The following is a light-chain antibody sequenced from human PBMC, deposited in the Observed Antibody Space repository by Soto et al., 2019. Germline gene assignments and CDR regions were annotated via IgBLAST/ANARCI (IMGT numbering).Light chain of an antibody. J-gene: IGKJ1*01. Sequence: DIQMTQSPSSLSASVGDRVTITCRASQGISNYLAWYQQKPGKVPKLLIYAASTLQSGVPSRFSGSGSGTGFTLTISSLQPEDVATYYCQKYNSAPWTFGQGTKGEIK. CDR1: QGISNY. CDR2: AAS. V-gene: IGKV1-27*01. CDR3: QKYNSAPWT.